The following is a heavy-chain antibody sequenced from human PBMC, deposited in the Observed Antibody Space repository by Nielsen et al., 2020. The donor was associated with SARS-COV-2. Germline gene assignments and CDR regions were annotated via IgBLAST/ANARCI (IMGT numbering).Heavy chain of an antibody. Sequence: GESLKISCAASGFTFSSYGIHWVRQAPGKGLEWVAVIWYDGSNKYYADSVKGRFTISRDNSKNTLYLQMNSLRAEDTAVYYCARDRTLMVRGVIPDFDYWGQGTLVTVSS. V-gene: IGHV3-33*01. J-gene: IGHJ4*02. CDR1: GFTFSSYG. CDR3: ARDRTLMVRGVIPDFDY. D-gene: IGHD3-10*01. CDR2: IWYDGSNK.